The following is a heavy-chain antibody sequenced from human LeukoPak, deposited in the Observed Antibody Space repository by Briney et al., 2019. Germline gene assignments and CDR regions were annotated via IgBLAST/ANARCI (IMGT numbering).Heavy chain of an antibody. J-gene: IGHJ4*02. CDR1: GGSFSGYC. Sequence: SETLSLTCAVYGGSFSGYCWSWIRQPPGKGLEWIGEINHSGSTNYNPSLKSRVTISVDTSKNQFSLKLSSVTAADTAVYYCARATYYYDSSGYRALDYWGQGTLVTVSS. D-gene: IGHD3-22*01. V-gene: IGHV4-34*01. CDR3: ARATYYYDSSGYRALDY. CDR2: INHSGST.